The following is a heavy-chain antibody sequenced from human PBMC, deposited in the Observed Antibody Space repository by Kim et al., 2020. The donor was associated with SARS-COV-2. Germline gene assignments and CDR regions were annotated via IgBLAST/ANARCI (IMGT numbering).Heavy chain of an antibody. CDR2: INAGNGNR. CDR1: GYTFTNYA. V-gene: IGHV1-3*01. Sequence: ASVKVSCKASGYTFTNYAIHWVRQAPGQRLEWMGWINAGNGNRKYSQKFQGRVTITRDTSASTAYMELSSLRSEDTAVYYCARESRYYGSGSYENWGQGTLVTVSS. J-gene: IGHJ4*02. D-gene: IGHD3-10*01. CDR3: ARESRYYGSGSYEN.